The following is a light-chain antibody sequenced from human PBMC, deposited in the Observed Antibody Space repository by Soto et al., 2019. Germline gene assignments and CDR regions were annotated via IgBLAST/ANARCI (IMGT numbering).Light chain of an antibody. J-gene: IGKJ1*01. CDR2: GAS. V-gene: IGKV3-20*01. CDR3: QQYSSTFWT. Sequence: EIVLTQSPGTLSLSPGERATLSCRASQSISSSYLAWYQQKPGQAPRLLVYGASSRATGIPDRFSGRGSGTDFTLTISSLEPEDCALYYCQQYSSTFWTFGQGTKVEIK. CDR1: QSISSSY.